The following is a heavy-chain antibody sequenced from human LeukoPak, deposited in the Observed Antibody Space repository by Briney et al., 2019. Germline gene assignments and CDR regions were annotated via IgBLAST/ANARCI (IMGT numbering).Heavy chain of an antibody. CDR2: INSDGSST. CDR3: TREGRYDLWTGSSYNWFDL. V-gene: IGHV3-74*01. D-gene: IGHD3-3*01. Sequence: GGSLRLSCAASGFTFSNYWMHWVRHAPGKGLVWVSRINSDGSSTSYADSVKGRFTISRDNAKNTLYLQMNSLISEDTGVYYCTREGRYDLWTGSSYNWFDLWGQGTPVTVSS. CDR1: GFTFSNYW. J-gene: IGHJ5*02.